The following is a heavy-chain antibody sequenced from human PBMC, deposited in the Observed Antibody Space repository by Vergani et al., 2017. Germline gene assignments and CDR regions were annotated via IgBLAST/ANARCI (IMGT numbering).Heavy chain of an antibody. D-gene: IGHD6-6*01. CDR1: GGSISPYY. CDR3: AREYSSSVGFLAY. J-gene: IGHJ4*02. Sequence: QVQLQESGPGLVKPSETLSLTCIVSGGSISPYYWSWIRQPAGKGLEWIGRIYTSESTNYNPSLKSRVTMAVDTSKNQFSLKLNAVTAADTAVYYCAREYSSSVGFLAYLGQGTLVTVSS. V-gene: IGHV4-4*07. CDR2: IYTSEST.